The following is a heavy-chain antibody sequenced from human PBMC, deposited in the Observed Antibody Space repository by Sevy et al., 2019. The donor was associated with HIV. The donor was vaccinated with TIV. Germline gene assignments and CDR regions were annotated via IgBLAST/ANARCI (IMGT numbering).Heavy chain of an antibody. Sequence: ASVKVSCEASGYTFTSYGIIWVRQAPGQGLEWMGWISAYNGNTNYALRLQGRVTMTTDTSTSTAYMELTSLRSDDTAVYYCARGPRKYYDSSGYYYPPSYWGHGTLVTVSS. J-gene: IGHJ4*01. V-gene: IGHV1-18*01. CDR1: GYTFTSYG. D-gene: IGHD3-22*01. CDR3: ARGPRKYYDSSGYYYPPSY. CDR2: ISAYNGNT.